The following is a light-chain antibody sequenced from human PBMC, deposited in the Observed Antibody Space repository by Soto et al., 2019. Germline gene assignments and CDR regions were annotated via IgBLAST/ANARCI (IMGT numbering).Light chain of an antibody. J-gene: IGKJ5*01. Sequence: EIVMTQSPATLSVSPWERATLSCRASQSVSSNLAWYQQKPGQAPRLLIYGASTRATAIPARFSGSGSGTEFTLTINSLQSEDSALYYCQQYSNWPTFGQGTRLEI. CDR3: QQYSNWPT. V-gene: IGKV3-15*01. CDR2: GAS. CDR1: QSVSSN.